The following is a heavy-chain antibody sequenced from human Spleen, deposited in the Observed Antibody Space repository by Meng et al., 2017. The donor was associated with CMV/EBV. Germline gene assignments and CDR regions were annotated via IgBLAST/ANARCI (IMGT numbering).Heavy chain of an antibody. CDR1: EFTFSSYA. D-gene: IGHD3-9*01. CDR3: ARRYYDILTGRIHYGMDV. CDR2: IYSGGST. V-gene: IGHV3-53*01. J-gene: IGHJ6*02. Sequence: GESLKISCAASEFTFSSYAMSWVRQAPGKGLEWVSVIYSGGSTYYADSVKGRFTISRDNSKNTLYLQMNSLRAEDTAVYYCARRYYDILTGRIHYGMDVWGQGTTVTVSS.